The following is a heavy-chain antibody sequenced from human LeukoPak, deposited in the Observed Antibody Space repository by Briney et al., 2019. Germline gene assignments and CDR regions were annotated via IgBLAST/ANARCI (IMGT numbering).Heavy chain of an antibody. CDR2: IIPIFGTA. J-gene: IGHJ6*03. D-gene: IGHD6-19*01. CDR1: GGTFSSYA. Sequence: ASVKVSCKASGGTFSSYAISWVRQAPGQGLEWMGGIIPIFGTANYAQKFQGRVTITTDESTSTAYMELSSLRSEDTAVYYCARDRKESSGWDHYYYYMDVWGKGTTLTVSS. V-gene: IGHV1-69*05. CDR3: ARDRKESSGWDHYYYYMDV.